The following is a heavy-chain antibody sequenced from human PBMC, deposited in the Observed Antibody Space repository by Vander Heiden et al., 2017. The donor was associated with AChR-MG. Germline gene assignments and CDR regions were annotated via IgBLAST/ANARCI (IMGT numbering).Heavy chain of an antibody. Sequence: EAQLVESGGGLIQPGGSLRLSCVASGITVSFNYMTWVRQAPGKGLEWVSVIYSDISTNYADSVKGRFTVSRDDSRNTMYLQMDSLRAEDTAVYYCAVGGWGRFDFWGQGTMGAVSS. V-gene: IGHV3-53*01. J-gene: IGHJ4*02. CDR1: GITVSFNY. CDR2: IYSDIST. D-gene: IGHD6-19*01. CDR3: AVGGWGRFDF.